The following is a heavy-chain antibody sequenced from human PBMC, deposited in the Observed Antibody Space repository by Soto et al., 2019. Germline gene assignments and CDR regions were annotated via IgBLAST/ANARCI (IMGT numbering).Heavy chain of an antibody. J-gene: IGHJ6*03. V-gene: IGHV4-59*01. CDR2: IYYSGST. D-gene: IGHD3-3*01. CDR3: ARESPYDLWSGYPYPWGYYMDV. Sequence: ASETLSLTCTVSGGSISSYYWSWIRQPPGKGLEWIGYIYYSGSTNYNPSLKSRVTISVDTSKNQFSLKLSSVTAADTAVYYCARESPYDLWSGYPYPWGYYMDVWGKGTTVTVSS. CDR1: GGSISSYY.